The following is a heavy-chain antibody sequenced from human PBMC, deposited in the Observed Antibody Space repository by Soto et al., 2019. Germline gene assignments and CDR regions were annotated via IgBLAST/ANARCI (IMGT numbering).Heavy chain of an antibody. V-gene: IGHV3-7*03. CDR2: IKHDGTET. D-gene: IGHD5-18*01. J-gene: IGHJ4*02. CDR3: ATSAYTYGGY. Sequence: EVQVVESGGGLVQPGGSLRLSCAVSGLTLSRYWMSWVRQAPGKGLEWVAYIKHDGTETDYVDSVKGRFTIARDNAKNSLYLQMNSLRVEDTAMYYGATSAYTYGGYWGQGTLVTVSS. CDR1: GLTLSRYW.